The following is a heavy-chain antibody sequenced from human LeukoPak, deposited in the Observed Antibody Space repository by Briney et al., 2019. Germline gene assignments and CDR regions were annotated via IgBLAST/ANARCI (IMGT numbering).Heavy chain of an antibody. J-gene: IGHJ6*02. Sequence: GGSLRLSCAASGFTFSSYAMIWVRQAPGKGLEWVSAIGGSGTSTFYADSVKGRFTISRDNSKNTLYLQMNSLRAENTAVYYCAKTSQGHPPYYCSMDVWGQGTTVTVSS. CDR3: AKTSQGHPPYYCSMDV. CDR2: IGGSGTST. CDR1: GFTFSSYA. V-gene: IGHV3-23*01.